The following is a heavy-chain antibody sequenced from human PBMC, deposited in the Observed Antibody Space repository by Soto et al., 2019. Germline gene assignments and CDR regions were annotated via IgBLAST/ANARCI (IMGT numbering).Heavy chain of an antibody. CDR1: GFTFSSYS. CDR2: ISSSSSYI. J-gene: IGHJ6*02. Sequence: KPGGSLRLSCAASGFTFSSYSMNWVRQTPGKGLEWVSSISSSSSYIYYADSVKGRFTISRDNAKNSLYLQMNSLRAEDTAVYYCARDQFVVPAANSGYYYYGMDVWGQGTTVTVSS. V-gene: IGHV3-21*01. D-gene: IGHD2-2*01. CDR3: ARDQFVVPAANSGYYYYGMDV.